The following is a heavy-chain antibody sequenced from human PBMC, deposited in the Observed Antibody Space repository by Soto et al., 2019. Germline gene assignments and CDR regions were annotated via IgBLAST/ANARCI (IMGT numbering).Heavy chain of an antibody. J-gene: IGHJ4*02. D-gene: IGHD1-7*01. CDR2: IYRTGST. CDR1: GGSFTSNNW. V-gene: IGHV4-4*02. Sequence: PSETLSLTCAFSGGSFTSNNWWTWVRQPPGQGLEWIGEIYRTGSTNYNPSLKSRVTISLDKSENQFSLKVTSLTAADTAVYYCARRDTGTSVDYRGQGTCVTVS. CDR3: ARRDTGTSVDY.